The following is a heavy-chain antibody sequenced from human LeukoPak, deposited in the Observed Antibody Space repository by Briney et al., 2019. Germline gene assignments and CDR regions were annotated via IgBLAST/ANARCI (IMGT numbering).Heavy chain of an antibody. CDR3: AGDYYDSSGYGAFDI. CDR2: ICHSGST. J-gene: IGHJ3*02. Sequence: SETLSLTCAVSGGSISSGGYSWSWIRQPPGKGLEWIGYICHSGSTYYNPSLKSRVTISVDRSKNQFSLKLSSVTAADTAVYYCAGDYYDSSGYGAFDIWGQGTMVTVSS. V-gene: IGHV4-30-2*01. D-gene: IGHD3-22*01. CDR1: GGSISSGGYS.